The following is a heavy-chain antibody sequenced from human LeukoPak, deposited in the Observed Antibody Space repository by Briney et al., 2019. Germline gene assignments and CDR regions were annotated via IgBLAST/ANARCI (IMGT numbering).Heavy chain of an antibody. CDR2: ISWNSVTI. D-gene: IGHD5-24*01. V-gene: IGHV3-9*01. CDR3: ARWTGNFDY. CDR1: GFTFDDYA. Sequence: PGGSLRLSCAASGFTFDDYAIHWVRQVPGKGLEWVSGISWNSVTIAYADSVKGRFTISRDNAKNSLYLQMNSLRAEDTAVYYCARWTGNFDYWGQGTLVTVSS. J-gene: IGHJ4*02.